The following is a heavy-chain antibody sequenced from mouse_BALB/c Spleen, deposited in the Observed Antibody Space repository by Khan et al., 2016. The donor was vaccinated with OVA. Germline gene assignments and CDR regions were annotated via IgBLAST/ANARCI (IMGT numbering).Heavy chain of an antibody. CDR1: GYTFTSYW. V-gene: IGHV1S41*01. D-gene: IGHD1-1*01. CDR3: ARSNYYGRGLYAMDY. CDR2: IGPGSGSA. J-gene: IGHJ4*01. Sequence: DLVEPGASVKLSCKASGYTFTSYWINWIKERPGQGLEWIGQIGPGSGSAYYNELFKGKATLTVDTPSSTVYIQLSSLSSEDSAVYCCARSNYYGRGLYAMDYWGQGTSVTVSA.